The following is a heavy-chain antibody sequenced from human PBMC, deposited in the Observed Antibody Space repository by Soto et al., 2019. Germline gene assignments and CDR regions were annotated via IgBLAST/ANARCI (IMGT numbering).Heavy chain of an antibody. V-gene: IGHV3-64D*06. J-gene: IGHJ4*02. Sequence: GGSLSLSCSTSGLAFSTSAMHWVRQAPGKGLQYVSSISHNGGRIYYADSVKGRFTISRDSSKSTLYLQMSGLRAEDTAVYYCVKDRYMDYWGQGVLVTVSS. CDR2: ISHNGGRI. D-gene: IGHD3-16*02. CDR1: GLAFSTSA. CDR3: VKDRYMDY.